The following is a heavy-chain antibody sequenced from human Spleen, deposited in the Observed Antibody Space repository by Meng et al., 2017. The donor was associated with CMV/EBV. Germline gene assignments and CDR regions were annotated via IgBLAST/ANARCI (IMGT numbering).Heavy chain of an antibody. Sequence: SETLSLTCAVYGGSFSGYYWSWIRQPPGKGLEWIGEINHSGSTNYNPSLKSRVTISVDTSKNQFSLKLSSVTAADTAVYYCAREKVTMIEVVTDYWGQGTLVTVS. D-gene: IGHD3-22*01. J-gene: IGHJ4*02. V-gene: IGHV4-34*01. CDR2: INHSGST. CDR1: GGSFSGYY. CDR3: AREKVTMIEVVTDY.